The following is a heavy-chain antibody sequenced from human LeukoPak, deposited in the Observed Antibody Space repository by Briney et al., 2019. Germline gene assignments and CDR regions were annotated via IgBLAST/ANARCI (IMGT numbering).Heavy chain of an antibody. CDR2: IYYSGST. J-gene: IGHJ4*02. CDR1: GGSISSSSDY. V-gene: IGHV4-39*01. D-gene: IGHD6-13*01. Sequence: PSETLSLTCTVSGGSISSSSDYWGWIRQPPGKGLEWIGSIYYSGSTYYNPSLKSRVTISVDTSKNQFSLKLSSVTAADTAVYYCARQIGYSSSWYPSFLDYWGQGTLVTVSS. CDR3: ARQIGYSSSWYPSFLDY.